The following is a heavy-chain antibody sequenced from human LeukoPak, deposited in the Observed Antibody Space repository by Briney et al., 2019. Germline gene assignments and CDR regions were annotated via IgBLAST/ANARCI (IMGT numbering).Heavy chain of an antibody. V-gene: IGHV1-2*02. Sequence: ASVKVSCKASGYTFTGYYMHWVRQTPGQGLEWMGWMNPNSGGTNYAKKFQGRVTMTRDTSISTAYMELSRLRSDDTAVYYCARDPGNNWFEPWGQGTLFTASS. CDR3: ARDPGNNWFEP. CDR1: GYTFTGYY. CDR2: MNPNSGGT. D-gene: IGHD1-14*01. J-gene: IGHJ5*02.